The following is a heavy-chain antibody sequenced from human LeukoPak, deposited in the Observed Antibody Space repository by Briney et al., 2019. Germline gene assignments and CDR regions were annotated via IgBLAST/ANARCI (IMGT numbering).Heavy chain of an antibody. Sequence: GESLKISCKGSGYSFNSFWIGWVRQMPGKGLEWMGIVYPGDSDTRYSPSFQGQVTISADKPISTAYLQWSSLKASDTAMYYCARQSYCSSTSCSNFDYWGQGTLVTVSS. D-gene: IGHD2-2*01. V-gene: IGHV5-51*01. CDR3: ARQSYCSSTSCSNFDY. J-gene: IGHJ4*02. CDR2: VYPGDSDT. CDR1: GYSFNSFW.